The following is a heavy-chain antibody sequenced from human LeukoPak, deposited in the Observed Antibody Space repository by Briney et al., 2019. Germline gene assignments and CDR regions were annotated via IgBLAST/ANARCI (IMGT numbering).Heavy chain of an antibody. V-gene: IGHV4-39*06. J-gene: IGHJ4*02. CDR3: ARENTYYYDSSEYYLDY. CDR1: GGSISSSSYY. CDR2: IYYSGST. Sequence: SETLSLTCTVSGGSISSSSYYWGWIRQPPGKGLEWIGSIYYSGSTYYNPSLKSRVTISVDTSKNQFALKLSSVTAADTAVYYCARENTYYYDSSEYYLDYWGQGTLVTVSS. D-gene: IGHD3-22*01.